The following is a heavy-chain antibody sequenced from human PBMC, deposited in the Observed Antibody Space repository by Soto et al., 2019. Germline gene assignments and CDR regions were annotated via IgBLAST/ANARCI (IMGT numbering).Heavy chain of an antibody. CDR1: GVSISSGNW. CDR3: ARLVYDTRLNYMYFDF. D-gene: IGHD3-10*01. Sequence: EGLSVTCSGSGVSISSGNWWAWVRQSPQRGLEYIGEIFHDGTANYYPSFERRVAISVDTSKNQFSLKLTSVTAADTAIYFCARLVYDTRLNYMYFDFWGQGTLVTV. V-gene: IGHV4-4*01. J-gene: IGHJ4*02. CDR2: IFHDGTA.